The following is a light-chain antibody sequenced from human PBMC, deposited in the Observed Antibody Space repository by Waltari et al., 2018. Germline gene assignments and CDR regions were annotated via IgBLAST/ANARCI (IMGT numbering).Light chain of an antibody. Sequence: QSALTQPASVSGSPGQSITISCTGSSSDGGGDDSVSWYEDHPGQAPKVIIYVVNKRPSGVSDRFSGSKSGNTASLTISGLQAEDEATFYCSSQSTKNGVIFGGGTKVTVL. CDR2: VVN. J-gene: IGLJ2*01. CDR3: SSQSTKNGVI. CDR1: SSDGGGDDS. V-gene: IGLV2-14*03.